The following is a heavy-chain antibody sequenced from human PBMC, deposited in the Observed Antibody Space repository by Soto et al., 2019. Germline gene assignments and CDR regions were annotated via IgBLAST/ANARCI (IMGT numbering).Heavy chain of an antibody. CDR2: IYYSGST. CDR3: AREGIAAETLPGNWFDP. D-gene: IGHD6-13*01. V-gene: IGHV4-31*03. J-gene: IGHJ5*02. Sequence: LSLTCTVSGGSISSGGYYWSWIRQHPGKGLEWIGYIYYSGSTYYNPSLKSRVTISVDTSKNQFSLKLSSVTAADTAVYYCAREGIAAETLPGNWFDPWGQGTLVTVSS. CDR1: GGSISSGGYY.